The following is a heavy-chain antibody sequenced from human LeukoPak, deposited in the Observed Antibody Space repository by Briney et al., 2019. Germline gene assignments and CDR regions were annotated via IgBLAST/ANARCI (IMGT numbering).Heavy chain of an antibody. CDR1: GGSISSYY. CDR3: ARPRFPIAAAAFDI. V-gene: IGHV4-59*08. CDR2: IYYSGST. J-gene: IGHJ3*02. Sequence: SETLSLTCTVPGGSISSYYWSWIRQPPGKGLEWIGYIYYSGSTNYNPSLKSRVTISVDTSKNQFSLKLSSVTAADTAVYYCARPRFPIAAAAFDIWGQGTMVTVSS. D-gene: IGHD6-13*01.